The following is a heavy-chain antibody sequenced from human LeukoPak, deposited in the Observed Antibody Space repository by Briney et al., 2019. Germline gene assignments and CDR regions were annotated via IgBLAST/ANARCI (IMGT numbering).Heavy chain of an antibody. D-gene: IGHD6-13*01. CDR3: AKTTGYSSSWYWFDP. J-gene: IGHJ5*02. CDR2: ISGSGGST. Sequence: GGSLRLPCAASGFTFSSYAMSWVRQAPGKGLEWVSAISGSGGSTYYADSVKGRFTISRDNSKNTLYLQMNSLRAEDAAVYYCAKTTGYSSSWYWFDPWGQGTLVTVSS. V-gene: IGHV3-23*01. CDR1: GFTFSSYA.